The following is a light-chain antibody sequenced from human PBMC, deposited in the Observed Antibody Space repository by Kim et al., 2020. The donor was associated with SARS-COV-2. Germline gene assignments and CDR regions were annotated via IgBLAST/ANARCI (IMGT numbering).Light chain of an antibody. CDR2: RDS. CDR3: QFWDSSVV. V-gene: IGLV3-9*01. J-gene: IGLJ2*01. Sequence: SYELTQPLSVSVALGQTARITCGGKNIGSKNVHWYQQKPGQAPVLVIYRDSNRPSGIPERFSGSNSGNTATLTISGAQAGDEADYYCQFWDSSVVFGGGTQLTVL. CDR1: NIGSKN.